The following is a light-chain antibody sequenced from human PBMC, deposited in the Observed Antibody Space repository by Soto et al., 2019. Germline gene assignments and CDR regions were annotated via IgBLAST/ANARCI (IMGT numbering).Light chain of an antibody. V-gene: IGKV3-15*01. Sequence: EILMTQSPATLSVSPGERVRLSCRAGQGVTTNFAWYQQKSGQSPRLLIYDVSSRATGVPSRFSGTGSETDFTLTISGLQSEDSAIYFCQQYNNWPFSLGQGTRLEIK. CDR3: QQYNNWPFS. J-gene: IGKJ5*01. CDR1: QGVTTN. CDR2: DVS.